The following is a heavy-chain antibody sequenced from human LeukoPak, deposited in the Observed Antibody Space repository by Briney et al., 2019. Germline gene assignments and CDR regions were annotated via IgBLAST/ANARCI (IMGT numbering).Heavy chain of an antibody. CDR3: ARGGVPGQQLDY. CDR2: INPNDGGT. CDR1: GYRFTAHF. J-gene: IGHJ4*02. V-gene: IGHV1-2*02. Sequence: ASVKVSCKTSGYRFTAHFMYWVRQAPGQGLEWMGWINPNDGGTNYAQKFQGRVTLTRDTTFTTTYMDVTRLTSDDPAVYYCARGGVPGQQLDYWGPGTLVTVSS. D-gene: IGHD6-13*01.